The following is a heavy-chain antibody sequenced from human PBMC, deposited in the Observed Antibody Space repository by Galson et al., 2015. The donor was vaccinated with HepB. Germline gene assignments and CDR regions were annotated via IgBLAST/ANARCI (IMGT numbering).Heavy chain of an antibody. D-gene: IGHD4-17*01. J-gene: IGHJ4*02. V-gene: IGHV3-11*06. CDR3: ARVADAVYGTHTHFDF. CDR1: GFIFSDYS. CDR2: ISGTTIYT. Sequence: SLRLSCAASGFIFSDYSMSWIRQAPGKGLEWVSYISGTTIYTNYAGSVEGRFTISRDNAKNSLYLHLNSVTAEDTAVYYCARVADAVYGTHTHFDFWGQGTVVTVSS.